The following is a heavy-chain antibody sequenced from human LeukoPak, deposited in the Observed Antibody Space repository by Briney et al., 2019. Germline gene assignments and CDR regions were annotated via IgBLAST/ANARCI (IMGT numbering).Heavy chain of an antibody. V-gene: IGHV4-61*02. CDR2: IYTSGST. CDR1: GGSISSGSYY. Sequence: SETLSLTCTVSGGSISSGSYYWSWIRQPAGKGLEWIGRIYTSGSTNYNPSLKSRVTTSVDRSKNQFSLKLSSVTAADTAVYYCARDTAYYYYMDVWGKGTTVTVSS. CDR3: ARDTAYYYYMDV. J-gene: IGHJ6*03.